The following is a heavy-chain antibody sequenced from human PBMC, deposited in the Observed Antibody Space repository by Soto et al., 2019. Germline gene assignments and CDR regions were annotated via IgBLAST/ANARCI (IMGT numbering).Heavy chain of an antibody. J-gene: IGHJ5*02. CDR1: GFSLRTYG. D-gene: IGHD2-21*02. CDR2: IWYDGTKK. CDR3: ARDVVTAVAGSVNWFDP. V-gene: IGHV3-33*01. Sequence: QVQLVESGGGVVQSGRSLTLSCAASGFSLRTYGMQWLRRAPGKGLEWVDCIWYDGTKKFYANSVKGRSTISKDNSNKILYLQMSGLRAEDTAVYYCARDVVTAVAGSVNWFDPWGQGTLVTVSS.